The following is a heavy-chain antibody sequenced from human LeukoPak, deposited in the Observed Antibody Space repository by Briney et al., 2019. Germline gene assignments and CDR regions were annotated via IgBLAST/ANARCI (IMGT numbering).Heavy chain of an antibody. CDR1: GGSISSYY. CDR3: AALTYNYNPYWFDP. D-gene: IGHD5-24*01. V-gene: IGHV4-59*01. Sequence: SETLSLTCTVSGGSISSYYWSWIRQPPGKGLEWIGYIYYSGSTNYNPSLKSRVTISVDTSKNQFSLKLSSVTAADTAVYYCAALTYNYNPYWFDPWGQGTLVTVSS. J-gene: IGHJ5*02. CDR2: IYYSGST.